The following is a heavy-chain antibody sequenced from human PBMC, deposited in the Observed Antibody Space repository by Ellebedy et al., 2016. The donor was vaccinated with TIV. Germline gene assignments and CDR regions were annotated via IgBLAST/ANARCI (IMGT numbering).Heavy chain of an antibody. CDR2: PYYPGST. CDR3: VSSVSMDAFDL. J-gene: IGHJ3*01. V-gene: IGHV4-59*01. Sequence: SETLSLTCAVSGASLINNYWTWIRQPPGKELSWFGYPYYPGSTNYNPSLKSRVTIPVNTPRNQFSLKLSSVTAADTAVYYCVSSVSMDAFDLWGQGTMVTVSS. D-gene: IGHD5/OR15-5a*01. CDR1: GASLINNY.